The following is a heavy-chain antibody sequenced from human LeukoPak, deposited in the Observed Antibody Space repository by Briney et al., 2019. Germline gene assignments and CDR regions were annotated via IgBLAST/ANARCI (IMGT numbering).Heavy chain of an antibody. CDR1: GGSISSGGYY. Sequence: SETLSLTCTVSGGSISSGGYYWSWIRQHPGKGLEWIGYIYYSGSTYYNPSLKSRVTISVDTSKNQFSLKLSSVTAADTAVYYCARYLRRRNYYGSGSYGDYWGQGTLVTVSS. D-gene: IGHD3-10*01. CDR2: IYYSGST. V-gene: IGHV4-31*03. CDR3: ARYLRRRNYYGSGSYGDY. J-gene: IGHJ4*02.